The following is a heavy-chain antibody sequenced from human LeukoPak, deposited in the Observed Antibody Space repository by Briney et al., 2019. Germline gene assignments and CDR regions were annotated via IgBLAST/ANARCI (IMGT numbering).Heavy chain of an antibody. V-gene: IGHV4-31*03. Sequence: PSETLSLTCSVSGGSISRGGYYWSWIRQHPGKGLEWIGYIYYSGSTYCNPSLKSRLIISVETSKNQFSLKLRSVAAADTAVYYCARQKLGGVTAFDYWGQGTLVTVSS. J-gene: IGHJ4*02. CDR2: IYYSGST. D-gene: IGHD2-21*02. CDR1: GGSISRGGYY. CDR3: ARQKLGGVTAFDY.